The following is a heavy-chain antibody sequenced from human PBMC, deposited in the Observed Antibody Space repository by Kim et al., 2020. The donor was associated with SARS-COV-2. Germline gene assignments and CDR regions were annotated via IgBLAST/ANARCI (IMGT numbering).Heavy chain of an antibody. V-gene: IGHV4-34*01. Sequence: SETLSLTCAVYGGSFSGYYWSWIRQPPGKGLEWIGEINHSGSTNYNPSLKSRVTISVDTSKNQFSLKLSSVTAADTAVYYCARGPKTRIAARPGKYFQHWGQGTLVTVSS. D-gene: IGHD6-6*01. CDR2: INHSGST. J-gene: IGHJ1*01. CDR1: GGSFSGYY. CDR3: ARGPKTRIAARPGKYFQH.